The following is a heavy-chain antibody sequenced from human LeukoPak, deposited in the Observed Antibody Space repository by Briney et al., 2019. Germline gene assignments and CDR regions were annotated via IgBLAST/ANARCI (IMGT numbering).Heavy chain of an antibody. J-gene: IGHJ4*02. V-gene: IGHV3-66*01. CDR1: GFTVSTNY. Sequence: PGGSLRLSCAASGFTVSTNYLSWVRQAPGKGLEWISVIYSGGSTYYADSVKGRFTISRDNAKNSLYLQMNSLRAEDTAVYYCARDWSAMALYHCDHWGQGTLVTVSS. CDR3: ARDWSAMALYHCDH. CDR2: IYSGGST. D-gene: IGHD5-18*01.